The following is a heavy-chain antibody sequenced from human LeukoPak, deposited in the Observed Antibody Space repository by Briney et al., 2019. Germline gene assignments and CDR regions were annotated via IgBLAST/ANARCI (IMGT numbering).Heavy chain of an antibody. CDR2: INPNSGGT. J-gene: IGHJ5*02. CDR1: GYTFTGYY. CDR3: AREEHIVVVTGVWFDP. Sequence: GASVKVSCKASGYTFTGYYMHWVRQAPGQGLEWMGWINPNSGGTNYAQKFQGRVTMTRDTSISTAYMELSRLRSDDTAVYYCAREEHIVVVTGVWFDPWGQGTLVTVSS. V-gene: IGHV1-2*02. D-gene: IGHD2-21*02.